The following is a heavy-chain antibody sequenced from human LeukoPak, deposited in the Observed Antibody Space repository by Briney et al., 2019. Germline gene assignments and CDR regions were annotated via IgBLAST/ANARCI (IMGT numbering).Heavy chain of an antibody. CDR3: ARGDYDILTGYNDY. CDR1: GYTFTSYG. V-gene: IGHV1-18*01. J-gene: IGHJ4*02. D-gene: IGHD3-9*01. Sequence: WASVTVSCKASGYTFTSYGISWVRQAPGQGLEWMGWISAYNGNTNYAQKLQGRVTMTTDTSTSTAYMELRSLRSDDTAVYYCARGDYDILTGYNDYWGQGTLVTVSS. CDR2: ISAYNGNT.